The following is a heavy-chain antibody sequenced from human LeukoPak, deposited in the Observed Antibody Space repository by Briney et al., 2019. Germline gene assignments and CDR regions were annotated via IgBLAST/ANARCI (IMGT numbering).Heavy chain of an antibody. Sequence: PGGSLRLSCAASGFTFRSYAMSWVRQAPGKGLEGVSAISGSGGSTYYADSVRGRFTISRDNSKNTLHLRMNSLRAEDTAVYYCAKADHYYYYMGVWGKGTTVTVSS. CDR2: ISGSGGST. CDR3: AKADHYYYYMGV. J-gene: IGHJ6*03. CDR1: GFTFRSYA. V-gene: IGHV3-23*01.